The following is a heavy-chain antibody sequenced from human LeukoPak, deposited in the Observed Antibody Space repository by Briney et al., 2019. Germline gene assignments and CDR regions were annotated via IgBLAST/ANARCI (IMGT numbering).Heavy chain of an antibody. V-gene: IGHV4-61*05. CDR3: ARGGSRRSFDY. D-gene: IGHD2-15*01. Sequence: SETLSLTCTVSGGSISSSSYYWGWIRQPPGKGLEWIGYIYYSGSTNYNPSLKSRVTISVDTSKNQFSLKLSSVTAADTAVYYCARGGSRRSFDYWGQGTLVTVSS. CDR2: IYYSGST. CDR1: GGSISSSSYY. J-gene: IGHJ4*02.